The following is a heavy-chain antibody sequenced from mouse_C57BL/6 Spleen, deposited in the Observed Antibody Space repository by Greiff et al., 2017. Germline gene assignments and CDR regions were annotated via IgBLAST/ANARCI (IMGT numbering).Heavy chain of an antibody. CDR1: GYTFTSYW. CDR2: IHPNSGST. CDR3: ARNGYPAWFAY. D-gene: IGHD2-2*01. V-gene: IGHV1-64*01. J-gene: IGHJ3*01. Sequence: VQLQQPGAELVKPGASVKLSCKASGYTFTSYWMHWVKQRPGQGLAWIGMIHPNSGSTNYNEKFKSKATLTVDKSSSTAYMQLSSLTSADSAVYYCARNGYPAWFAYWGQGTLVTVSA.